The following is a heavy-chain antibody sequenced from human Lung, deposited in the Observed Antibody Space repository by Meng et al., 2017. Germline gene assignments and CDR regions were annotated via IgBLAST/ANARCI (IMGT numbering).Heavy chain of an antibody. J-gene: IGHJ4*02. V-gene: IGHV1-69*10. Sequence: QVQLVQSGAEVKKPGSSVKVACKTSGGSFSTHTFSWVRQAPGQGLEWMGGLIAVFDKTKAAPRFQDRVTFTADKSTSTAYMELSSLTFDDTAVYFCARGRCNEPLFDYWGQGTLVTVSS. CDR3: ARGRCNEPLFDY. D-gene: IGHD2-8*01. CDR1: GGSFSTHT. CDR2: LIAVFDKT.